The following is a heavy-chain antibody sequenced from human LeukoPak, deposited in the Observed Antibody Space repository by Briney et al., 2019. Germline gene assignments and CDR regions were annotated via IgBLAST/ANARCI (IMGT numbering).Heavy chain of an antibody. CDR3: AKHYASYYFDS. CDR2: MSGSAGGT. D-gene: IGHD2-2*01. CDR1: GFTFSSYA. J-gene: IGHJ4*02. V-gene: IGHV3-23*01. Sequence: GGSLRLSCTASGFTFSSYAMTWVRQAPGKGLEWVSAMSGSAGGTYYAESVKGRFTISRDNSKSTLYLQMNSLRAEDTAVYYCAKHYASYYFDSWGQGTLVTVSS.